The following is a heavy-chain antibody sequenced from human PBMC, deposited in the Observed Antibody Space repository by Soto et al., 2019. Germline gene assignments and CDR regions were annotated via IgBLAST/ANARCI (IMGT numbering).Heavy chain of an antibody. CDR2: IYSGGST. CDR3: AREKDFGSGGYFDY. CDR1: GFTVSSNY. D-gene: IGHD6-19*01. Sequence: EVQLVESGGGLVQPGGSLRLSCAASGFTVSSNYMSWVRQAPGKGLEWVSVIYSGGSTYYADSVKGRFTISRHNSKNTLYLQMNSLRAEDTAVYYCAREKDFGSGGYFDYWGQGTLVTVSS. V-gene: IGHV3-53*04. J-gene: IGHJ4*02.